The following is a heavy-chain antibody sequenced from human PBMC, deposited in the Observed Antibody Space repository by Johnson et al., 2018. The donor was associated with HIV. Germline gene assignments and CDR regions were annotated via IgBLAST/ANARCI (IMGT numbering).Heavy chain of an antibody. D-gene: IGHD6-19*01. J-gene: IGHJ3*02. CDR3: ARDAGQWLDDAFDI. Sequence: VQLVESGGGVVQPGGSLRLSCAASGFTVSSNYMSWVRQAPEKGLEWVSVIYSGGSKYYADSVKGRFTISRDNSKNTLYLQMNSLRAEDTAVYYCARDAGQWLDDAFDIWGQGTMVTVSS. CDR1: GFTVSSNY. V-gene: IGHV3-66*01. CDR2: IYSGGSK.